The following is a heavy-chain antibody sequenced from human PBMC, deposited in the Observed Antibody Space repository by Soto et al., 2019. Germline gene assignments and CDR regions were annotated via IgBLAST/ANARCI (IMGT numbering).Heavy chain of an antibody. J-gene: IGHJ4*02. Sequence: ASVKVSCKASGYTFTSYGISWVRQAPGQGLEWMGRISAYNGNTNYAQKLQGRVTMTTDTSTSTAYMELRSLRSDDTAVYYCARVGDYGDNEGYFDYWGQGTLVTFSS. V-gene: IGHV1-18*01. CDR3: ARVGDYGDNEGYFDY. CDR1: GYTFTSYG. CDR2: ISAYNGNT. D-gene: IGHD4-17*01.